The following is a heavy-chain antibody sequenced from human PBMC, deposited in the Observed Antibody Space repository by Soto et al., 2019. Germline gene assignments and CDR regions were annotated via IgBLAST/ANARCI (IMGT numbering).Heavy chain of an antibody. J-gene: IGHJ6*02. CDR3: AKDGFLSGSNYYYGMDV. V-gene: IGHV3-23*01. D-gene: IGHD3-10*01. CDR2: ISGSGGST. CDR1: GFTFSSYA. Sequence: GGSLRLSCAASGFTFSSYAMSWVRQAPGKGLEWVSDISGSGGSTYYADSVKGRFTISRDNAKNSLYLQMNSLRAEDTAVYYCAKDGFLSGSNYYYGMDVWGQGTTVTVSS.